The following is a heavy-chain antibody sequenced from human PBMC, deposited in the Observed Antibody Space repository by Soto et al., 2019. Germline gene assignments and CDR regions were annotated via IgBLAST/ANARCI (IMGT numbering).Heavy chain of an antibody. J-gene: IGHJ6*02. V-gene: IGHV1-69*13. CDR1: GGTFSSYA. D-gene: IGHD6-13*01. CDR3: AGEETAAGTGYYYGMDV. Sequence: SVKVSCKASGGTFSSYAISWVRQAPGEGLEWMGGIIPIFGTANYAQKFQGRVTITADESTSTAYMELSSLRSEDTAVYYCAGEETAAGTGYYYGMDVWGQGTTVTVSS. CDR2: IIPIFGTA.